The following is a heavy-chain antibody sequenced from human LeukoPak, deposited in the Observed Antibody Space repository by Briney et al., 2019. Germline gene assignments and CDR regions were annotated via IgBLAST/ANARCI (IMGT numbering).Heavy chain of an antibody. CDR2: ISSSGSTI. CDR3: ARDRLSMTTYGMDV. V-gene: IGHV3-48*03. D-gene: IGHD3-16*02. Sequence: GGSLRLSCAASGXTFSSYEMNWVRQAPGKGLEWVSYISSSGSTIYYADSVKGRFTISRDNAKNSLYLQMNSLSAEDTAVYYCARDRLSMTTYGMDVWGQGTTVTVSS. J-gene: IGHJ6*02. CDR1: GXTFSSYE.